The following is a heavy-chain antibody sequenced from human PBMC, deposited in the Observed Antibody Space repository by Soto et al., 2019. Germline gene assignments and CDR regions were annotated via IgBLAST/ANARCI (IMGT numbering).Heavy chain of an antibody. V-gene: IGHV4-39*07. J-gene: IGHJ5*02. CDR2: IYYSGST. CDR1: GGSISSSIYY. Sequence: PSETLSLTCTVAGGSISSSIYYWGWILQPPGKGLEWIGSIYYSGSTYYNPSLKSRVTISVDTSKNQFSLKLSSVTAADTAVYYCARSVFPWGQGTLVTVSS. CDR3: ARSVFP.